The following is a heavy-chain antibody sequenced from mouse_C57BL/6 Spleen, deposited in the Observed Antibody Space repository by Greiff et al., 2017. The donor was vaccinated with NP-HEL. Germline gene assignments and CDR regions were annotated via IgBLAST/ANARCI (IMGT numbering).Heavy chain of an antibody. Sequence: DVKLVESGGGLVKPGGSLKLSCAASGFTFSDYGMHWVRQAPEKGLEWVAYISSGSSTIYYADTVKGRFTISRDNAKNTLFLQRTSLRSEDTAMYYFARNYYGNYGFAYWGQGTLVTVSA. J-gene: IGHJ3*01. V-gene: IGHV5-17*01. D-gene: IGHD2-1*01. CDR1: GFTFSDYG. CDR2: ISSGSSTI. CDR3: ARNYYGNYGFAY.